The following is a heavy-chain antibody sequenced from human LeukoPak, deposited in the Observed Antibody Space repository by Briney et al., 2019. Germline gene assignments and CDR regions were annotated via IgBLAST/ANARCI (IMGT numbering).Heavy chain of an antibody. J-gene: IGHJ4*02. Sequence: GGSLRLSCAASGFIFSNYGMHWVRQAPGKRLEWVAVIWNDGSETFHADSVKGRFRIARDNSKNTLYLQMNSLRAEDTAVYFCARDMGRAWYGPPDYWGQGTLVTVST. CDR1: GFIFSNYG. CDR2: IWNDGSET. CDR3: ARDMGRAWYGPPDY. D-gene: IGHD6-13*01. V-gene: IGHV3-33*01.